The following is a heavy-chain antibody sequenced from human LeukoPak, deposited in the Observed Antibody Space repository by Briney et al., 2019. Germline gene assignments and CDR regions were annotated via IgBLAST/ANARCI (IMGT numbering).Heavy chain of an antibody. CDR3: ATRGGSYYYFDY. D-gene: IGHD1-26*01. CDR1: GFTFNSYA. Sequence: GGSLRLSCAASGFTFNSYAMSWVRQAPGKGLEWVSAISGSGGSTYYADSVKGRFTISRDNSKNTLYLQMNSLRAEDTAVYYCATRGGSYYYFDYWGQGTLVTVSS. CDR2: ISGSGGST. J-gene: IGHJ4*02. V-gene: IGHV3-23*01.